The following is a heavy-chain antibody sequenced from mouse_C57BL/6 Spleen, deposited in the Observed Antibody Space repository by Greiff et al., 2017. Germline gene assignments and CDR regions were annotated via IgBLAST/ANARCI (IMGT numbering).Heavy chain of an antibody. CDR2: FYPGSGSL. D-gene: IGHD2-3*01. Sequence: QVQLKQSGAELVKPGASVKLSCKASGYTFPESTIHWVKQRSGQGLEWIGWFYPGSGSLTYNEKFKDKATLTADKSSSTVYMALSRLTSEDSAVYFCARHEESPYDGYYVWFAYWGKGTLVTVSA. CDR3: ARHEESPYDGYYVWFAY. J-gene: IGHJ3*01. V-gene: IGHV1-62-2*01. CDR1: GYTFPEST.